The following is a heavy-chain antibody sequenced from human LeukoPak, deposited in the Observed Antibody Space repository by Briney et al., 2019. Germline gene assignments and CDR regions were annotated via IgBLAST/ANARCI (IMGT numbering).Heavy chain of an antibody. Sequence: ASVKVSCKASGYTFTGYYMHWVRQAPGQGLEWMGWINPNSGGTNYAQKFQGRVTMTRDTSISTAYMELSRLRSDDTAVYYCARDYNVLRFLECIPTFDYWGQGTLVTVSS. CDR2: INPNSGGT. CDR3: ARDYNVLRFLECIPTFDY. D-gene: IGHD3-3*01. CDR1: GYTFTGYY. J-gene: IGHJ4*02. V-gene: IGHV1-2*02.